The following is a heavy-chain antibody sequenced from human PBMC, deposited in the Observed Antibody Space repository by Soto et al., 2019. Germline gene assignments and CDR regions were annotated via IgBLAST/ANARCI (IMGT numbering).Heavy chain of an antibody. J-gene: IGHJ3*02. CDR1: GYTFTSYG. D-gene: IGHD2-15*01. Sequence: ASVKVSCKASGYTFTSYGISWVRQAPGQGLEWMGWISAYNGNTNYAQKLQGRVTMTTDTSTSTAYMELRSLRSDDTAVYYCARGVGYCSGCRCYPEVDDAFDIWGQGTMVTVS. CDR2: ISAYNGNT. V-gene: IGHV1-18*01. CDR3: ARGVGYCSGCRCYPEVDDAFDI.